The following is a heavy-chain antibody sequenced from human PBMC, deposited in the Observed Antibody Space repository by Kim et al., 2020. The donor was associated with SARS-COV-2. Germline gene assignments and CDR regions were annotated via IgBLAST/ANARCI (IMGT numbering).Heavy chain of an antibody. Sequence: SVKVSCKASGGTFSSYAISWVRQAPGQGLEWMGGVIPIFGTANYAQKFQGRVTITADESTSTAYMELSSLRSEDTAVYYCARGRVGITMVRGVIGDFDYWGQGTLVTVSS. V-gene: IGHV1-69*13. D-gene: IGHD3-10*01. CDR1: GGTFSSYA. J-gene: IGHJ4*02. CDR3: ARGRVGITMVRGVIGDFDY. CDR2: VIPIFGTA.